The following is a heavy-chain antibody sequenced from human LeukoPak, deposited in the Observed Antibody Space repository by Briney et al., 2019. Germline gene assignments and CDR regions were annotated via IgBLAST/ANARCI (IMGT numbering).Heavy chain of an antibody. CDR1: GYTFTSYA. V-gene: IGHV7-4-1*02. CDR2: INTNTGNP. Sequence: ASVKVSCKASGYTFTSYAMNWVRQAPGQGLEWMGWINTNTGNPTYAQGFTGRFVFSLDTSISPAYLQISSLKAEDTAVYYCARVRYYDRNYYFDYWGQGTLVAVSS. CDR3: ARVRYYDRNYYFDY. J-gene: IGHJ4*02. D-gene: IGHD3-22*01.